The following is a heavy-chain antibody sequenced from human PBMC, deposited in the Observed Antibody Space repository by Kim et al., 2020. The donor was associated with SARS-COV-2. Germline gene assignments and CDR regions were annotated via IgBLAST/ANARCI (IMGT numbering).Heavy chain of an antibody. V-gene: IGHV3-13*01. CDR3: ARGGPPAAGEGTSFDY. J-gene: IGHJ4*02. CDR1: GFTFSSYD. D-gene: IGHD6-13*01. Sequence: GGSLRLSCAASGFTFSSYDMHWVRQATGKGLEWVSAIGTAGDTYYPGSVKGRFTISRENAKNSLYLQMNSLRAGDTDVYYCARGGPPAAGEGTSFDYWGQGTLVTVSS. CDR2: IGTAGDT.